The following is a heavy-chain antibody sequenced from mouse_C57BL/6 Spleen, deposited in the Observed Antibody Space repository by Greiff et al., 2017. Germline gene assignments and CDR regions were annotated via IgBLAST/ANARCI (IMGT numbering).Heavy chain of an antibody. CDR2: INPGSGGT. J-gene: IGHJ4*01. D-gene: IGHD2-4*01. Sequence: QVQLKQSGAELVRPGTSVKVSCKASGYAFTNYLIEWVKQRPGQGLEWIGVINPGSGGTNYNEKFKGKATLTADKSSSTAYMQLSSLTSEDSAVYFCARESSFYYDYDVGAMDYWGQGTSVTVSS. CDR1: GYAFTNYL. CDR3: ARESSFYYDYDVGAMDY. V-gene: IGHV1-54*01.